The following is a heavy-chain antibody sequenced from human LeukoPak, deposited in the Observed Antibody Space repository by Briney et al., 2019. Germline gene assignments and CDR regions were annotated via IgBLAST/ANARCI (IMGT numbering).Heavy chain of an antibody. CDR2: IYHSGST. CDR3: PTPLLFSQGFSQH. V-gene: IGHV4-38-2*01. D-gene: IGHD2-21*02. CDR1: GYSISIGYY. Sequence: SETLSLTRAVSGYSISIGYYWAWIRQPPGKGLEWIGSIYHSGSTYYNPSLKSRVTISVDTSKNQFSLKLSSVTAADTAVYYTPTPLLFSQGFSQHWGQGTLVTVSS. J-gene: IGHJ1*01.